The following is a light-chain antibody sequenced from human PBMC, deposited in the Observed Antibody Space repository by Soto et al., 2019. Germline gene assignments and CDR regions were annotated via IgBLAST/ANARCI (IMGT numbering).Light chain of an antibody. CDR2: GAS. V-gene: IGKV3-20*01. CDR1: QSVSSGH. Sequence: EIVLTQSPGTLSLSPGERATLSCRASQSVSSGHLVCYQQKPGQAPRLLTYGASSRATGIPDRVSGSGSGTDFTFTISRLAPEDVAVYCCQQYGSSRPFGQGTKVEIK. J-gene: IGKJ1*01. CDR3: QQYGSSRP.